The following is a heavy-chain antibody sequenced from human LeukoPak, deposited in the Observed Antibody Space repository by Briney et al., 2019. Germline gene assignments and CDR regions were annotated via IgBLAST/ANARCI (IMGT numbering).Heavy chain of an antibody. CDR3: AELGITMIGGV. D-gene: IGHD3-10*02. CDR2: ISSTSASI. Sequence: GGSLRLSCAASGFTFSTSSMNWVRQAPGKGLEWVSSISSTSASIQYTDSVKGRFTVSRDNAKNSLYLQMNSLRAEDTAVYYCAELGITMIGGVWGKGTTVTISS. J-gene: IGHJ6*04. CDR1: GFTFSTSS. V-gene: IGHV3-21*01.